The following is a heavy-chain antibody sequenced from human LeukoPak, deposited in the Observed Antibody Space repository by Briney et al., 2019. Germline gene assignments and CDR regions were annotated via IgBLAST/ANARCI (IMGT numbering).Heavy chain of an antibody. D-gene: IGHD4-23*01. V-gene: IGHV4-34*01. Sequence: SETLSLTCAGYGGSFSGFYWSWIRQPPGKGPEGIGEINHSGITNYNQSLKSRVTISVDTSKNQFSLKLSSVTAADTAVYYCARHKYGGNSRTIFDYWGQGTLVTVSS. CDR1: GGSFSGFY. CDR3: ARHKYGGNSRTIFDY. J-gene: IGHJ4*02. CDR2: INHSGIT.